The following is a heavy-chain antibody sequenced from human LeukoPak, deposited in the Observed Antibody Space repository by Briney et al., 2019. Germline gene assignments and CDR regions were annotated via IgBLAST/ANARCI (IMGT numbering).Heavy chain of an antibody. V-gene: IGHV3-21*01. D-gene: IGHD3-22*01. Sequence: GGSLRLSCAASGFTFSSYSMNWVRQAPGKGLEWVSSISSSSYIYYADSVKGRFTISRDNAKNSLYLQMNSLRAEDTAVYYCARGHDSSGYYRDDAFDIWGQGTMVTVSS. CDR1: GFTFSSYS. CDR3: ARGHDSSGYYRDDAFDI. J-gene: IGHJ3*02. CDR2: ISSSSYI.